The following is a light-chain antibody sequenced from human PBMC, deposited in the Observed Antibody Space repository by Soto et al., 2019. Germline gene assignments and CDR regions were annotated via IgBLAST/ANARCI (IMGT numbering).Light chain of an antibody. CDR2: DAS. Sequence: EVVMTQSPATLSVSPGERATLSCRASESVSRNLAWYQQKPGQAPRLLIYDASTRATGIPDRFSGGGSGTEFTLTIRSLQSEDFVVYYCQQYNSWPPINCGQGKRRAIK. J-gene: IGKJ5*01. CDR1: ESVSRN. CDR3: QQYNSWPPIN. V-gene: IGKV3-15*01.